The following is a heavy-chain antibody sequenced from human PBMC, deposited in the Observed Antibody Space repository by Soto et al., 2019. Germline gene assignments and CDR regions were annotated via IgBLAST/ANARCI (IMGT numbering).Heavy chain of an antibody. V-gene: IGHV5-51*01. CDR3: ARLVPDCTNGVCYINNYYYGMDV. D-gene: IGHD2-8*01. CDR1: GYSFTSYW. J-gene: IGHJ6*02. CDR2: IYPGDSDT. Sequence: GESLKISCNGSGYSFTSYWIGWVRQMPGKGLEWMGIIYPGDSDTRYSPSFQGQVTISADKSISTAYLQWSSLKASDTAMYYCARLVPDCTNGVCYINNYYYGMDVWGQGTTVTVSS.